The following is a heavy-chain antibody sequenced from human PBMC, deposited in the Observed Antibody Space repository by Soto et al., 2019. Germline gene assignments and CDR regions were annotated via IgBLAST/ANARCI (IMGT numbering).Heavy chain of an antibody. V-gene: IGHV1-18*01. D-gene: IGHD5-12*01. Sequence: ASVKVSCKASGYTFTSYGISWVRQAPGQGLEWMGWISAYSGNTNYAQKLQGRVTMTTDKSTSTAYMELSSLRSDDTAVFYCARDLGSGYDPGDYWGQGTLVTVSS. CDR2: ISAYSGNT. CDR1: GYTFTSYG. CDR3: ARDLGSGYDPGDY. J-gene: IGHJ4*02.